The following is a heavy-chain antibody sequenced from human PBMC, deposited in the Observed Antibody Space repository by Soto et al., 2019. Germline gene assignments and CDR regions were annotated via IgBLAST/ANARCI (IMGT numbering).Heavy chain of an antibody. CDR3: AKDLEGYCPTTSCSTYFGLDV. CDR2: ISYDGSNK. J-gene: IGHJ6*02. CDR1: GFTFSSYV. D-gene: IGHD2-2*01. Sequence: PGGSLRLSCAASGFTFSSYVMHWVRQAPGKGLEWVAVISYDGSNKYYADSVKGRFTISRDNSKHTLYLQMNSLRPEDTAVYYCAKDLEGYCPTTSCSTYFGLDVWGQVTTVTVCS. V-gene: IGHV3-30*18.